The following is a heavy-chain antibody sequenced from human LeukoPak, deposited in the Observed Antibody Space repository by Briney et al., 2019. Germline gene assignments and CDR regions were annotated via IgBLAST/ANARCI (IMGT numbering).Heavy chain of an antibody. V-gene: IGHV4-4*07. CDR3: ARHDRMVRGGVKNFDY. Sequence: SETLSPTCTVPGGSIGSYYWSWIRQPAGKGLEWIGRIYSTGSTNYNPSLKSRVTMSVDTSKNQFSLRLRSVTAADTAVYYCARHDRMVRGGVKNFDYWGQGTLVTVSS. D-gene: IGHD3-10*01. CDR2: IYSTGST. J-gene: IGHJ4*02. CDR1: GGSIGSYY.